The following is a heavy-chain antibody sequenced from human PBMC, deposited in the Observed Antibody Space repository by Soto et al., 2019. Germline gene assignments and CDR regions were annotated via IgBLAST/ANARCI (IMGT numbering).Heavy chain of an antibody. Sequence: QVQLVQSGAEVKKPGSSVKVSCKASGGTFSSYAISWVRQAPGQGLEWMGGIIPIFGTANYAQKFQGRVTITAEESTSTAYMELSSRRSEDTAVYYCARNPGYCSGGSCYEEAIYYYGMDVWGQGTTVTVSS. J-gene: IGHJ6*02. V-gene: IGHV1-69*12. CDR3: ARNPGYCSGGSCYEEAIYYYGMDV. D-gene: IGHD2-15*01. CDR1: GGTFSSYA. CDR2: IIPIFGTA.